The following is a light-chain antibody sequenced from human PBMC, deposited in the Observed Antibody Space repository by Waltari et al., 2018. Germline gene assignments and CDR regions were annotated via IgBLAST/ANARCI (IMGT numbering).Light chain of an antibody. J-gene: IGLJ2*01. CDR2: KDA. CDR1: VLAETY. Sequence: YDLTQPLSVSVSPGQTATITCSGDVLAETYVRWFQQKPGQAPTLILYKDAELPAGIPGRVSGSSSGSTVTLTIRGALLEDEADYHCHAAADNNWFFGGGTKLTVL. CDR3: HAAADNNWF. V-gene: IGLV3-27*01.